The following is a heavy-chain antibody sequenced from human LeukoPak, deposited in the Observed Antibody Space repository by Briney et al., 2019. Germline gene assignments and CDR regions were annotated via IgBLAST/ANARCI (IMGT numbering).Heavy chain of an antibody. CDR1: GGSFSGYY. Sequence: PSETLSLTCAVYGGSFSGYYWSWIRQPPGKGLEWIGEINHSGSTNYNPSLKSRVTISVDTSKNQFSLKLSSVTAADTAGYYCARGGWLPPLVYYFDYWGQGTLVTVSS. CDR3: ARGGWLPPLVYYFDY. D-gene: IGHD5-24*01. CDR2: INHSGST. J-gene: IGHJ4*02. V-gene: IGHV4-34*01.